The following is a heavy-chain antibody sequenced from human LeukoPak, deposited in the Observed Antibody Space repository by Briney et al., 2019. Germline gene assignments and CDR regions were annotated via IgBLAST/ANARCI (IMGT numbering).Heavy chain of an antibody. CDR2: MNPNSGNT. D-gene: IGHD6-13*01. J-gene: IGHJ4*02. V-gene: IGHV1-8*03. CDR1: GYTFTSYD. Sequence: GASVKVSCKGYGYTFTSYDINWVRQATGQGLEWMGWMNPNSGNTGYAQKFQGRVTITRNTSISTAYMELSSLRSEDTAVYYCARDSSGWSPLNHWGQGTLVTVSS. CDR3: ARDSSGWSPLNH.